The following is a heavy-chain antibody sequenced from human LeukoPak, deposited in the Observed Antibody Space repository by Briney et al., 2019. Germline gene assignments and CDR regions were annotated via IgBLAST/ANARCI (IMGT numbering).Heavy chain of an antibody. V-gene: IGHV3-21*01. Sequence: GGSLRLSCAASGFTFSSYSMNWVRQAPGKGLEWVSSISSSSSYIYYADSVKGRFTISRDNAKNSPYLQMNSLRAEDTAVYYCARAPGSATSLNFDYWGQGTLVTVSS. D-gene: IGHD3-10*01. CDR2: ISSSSSYI. CDR1: GFTFSSYS. CDR3: ARAPGSATSLNFDY. J-gene: IGHJ4*02.